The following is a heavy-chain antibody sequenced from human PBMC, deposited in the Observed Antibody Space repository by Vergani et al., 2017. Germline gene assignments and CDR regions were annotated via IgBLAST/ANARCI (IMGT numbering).Heavy chain of an antibody. CDR2: LYYSGST. CDR1: GGSISSYY. Sequence: QVQLQESGPGLVKPSETLSLTCTVSGGSISSYYWSWIRQPPGKGLEWIGYLYYSGSTNYNPSLKSRVTISVDTSKKQFSLKLCSVTAAYTALYYCARAGQYSSSWSCIDDWGQGTLVTVSS. V-gene: IGHV4-59*01. CDR3: ARAGQYSSSWSCIDD. D-gene: IGHD6-13*01. J-gene: IGHJ4*02.